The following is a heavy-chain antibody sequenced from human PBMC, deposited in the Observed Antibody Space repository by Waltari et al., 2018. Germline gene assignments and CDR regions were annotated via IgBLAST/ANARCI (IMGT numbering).Heavy chain of an antibody. CDR1: GGSFSGYY. Sequence: QVQLQQWGAGLLKPSETLSLTCAVYGGSFSGYYWSWIRQPPGKGLEWIGDINHSGSTNYNPSLKSRVTISVDTSKNQFSLKLSSVTAADTAVYYCARWRSLPAATYYYYMDVWGKGTTVTVSS. D-gene: IGHD2-2*01. V-gene: IGHV4-34*01. CDR3: ARWRSLPAATYYYYMDV. CDR2: INHSGST. J-gene: IGHJ6*03.